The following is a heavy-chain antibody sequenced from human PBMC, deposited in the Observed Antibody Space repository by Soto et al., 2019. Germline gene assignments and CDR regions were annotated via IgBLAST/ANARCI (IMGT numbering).Heavy chain of an antibody. J-gene: IGHJ5*02. V-gene: IGHV1-46*01. D-gene: IGHD2-8*01. CDR3: AGDRGDCTNCVCYPPAWFDP. CDR1: GYTFTSYY. Sequence: ASVKVSCKASGYTFTSYYMHWVRQAPGQGLEWMGIINPSGGSTSYAQKFQGRVTMTRDTSTSTVYMELSSLRSEDTAVYYCAGDRGDCTNCVCYPPAWFDPWGQGTLVTVSS. CDR2: INPSGGST.